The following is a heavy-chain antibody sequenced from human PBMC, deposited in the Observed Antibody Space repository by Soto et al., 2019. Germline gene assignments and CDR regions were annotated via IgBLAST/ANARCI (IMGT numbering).Heavy chain of an antibody. CDR2: IYYSGST. Sequence: SETLSLTCTVSAGSVSSGSYYWSWIRQPPGKGLEWIGYIYYSGSTNYNPSLKSRVTISVDTSKNQFSLKLRSVTAADTAVYYCARVGYSSGPYYFDYWGQGTLVTVSS. J-gene: IGHJ4*02. CDR1: AGSVSSGSYY. V-gene: IGHV4-61*01. CDR3: ARVGYSSGPYYFDY. D-gene: IGHD5-18*01.